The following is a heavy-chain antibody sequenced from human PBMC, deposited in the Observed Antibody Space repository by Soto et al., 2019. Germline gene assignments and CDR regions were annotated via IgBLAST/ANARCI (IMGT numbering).Heavy chain of an antibody. D-gene: IGHD2-21*02. CDR2: IWYDGSNK. J-gene: IGHJ4*02. CDR1: GFTFSSYG. Sequence: QVQLVESGGGVVQPGRSLRLSCAASGFTFSSYGMHWVRQAPGKGLEWVAVIWYDGSNKYYADSVKGRFTISRDNSKNTLYLQMNSLRAEDTAVYYCARDVRLSPIGGVTAILSLDYWGQGTLVTGSS. CDR3: ARDVRLSPIGGVTAILSLDY. V-gene: IGHV3-33*01.